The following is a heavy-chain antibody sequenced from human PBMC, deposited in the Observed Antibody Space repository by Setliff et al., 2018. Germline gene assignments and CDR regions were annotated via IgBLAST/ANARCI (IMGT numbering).Heavy chain of an antibody. Sequence: PSETLSLTCTVSGGSISSYYWSWIRQPPGKGLEWIGYIYASGSTNYNPSLKSRVTLSVXXXXXXXXXXXXXXXXXXXAVYYCARAPPNRYSGSYEYFYMDVWGKGTTVTVSS. CDR1: GGSISSYY. D-gene: IGHD1-26*01. J-gene: IGHJ6*03. CDR3: ARAPPNRYSGSYEYFYMDV. V-gene: IGHV4-4*08. CDR2: IYASGST.